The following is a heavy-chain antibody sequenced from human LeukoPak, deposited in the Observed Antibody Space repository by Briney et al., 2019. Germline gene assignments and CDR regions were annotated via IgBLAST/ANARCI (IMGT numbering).Heavy chain of an antibody. CDR1: GFTFSSYS. J-gene: IGHJ3*02. CDR3: AKGVRIAAAGRGAFDI. V-gene: IGHV3-21*04. D-gene: IGHD6-13*01. CDR2: ISGSSTYI. Sequence: GGSLRLSCAASGFTFSSYSMNWVRQAPGKGLEWVSSISGSSTYIYYADSVKGRFTISRDNAKNSLYLQMNSLRAEDTAVYYCAKGVRIAAAGRGAFDIWGQGTMVTVSS.